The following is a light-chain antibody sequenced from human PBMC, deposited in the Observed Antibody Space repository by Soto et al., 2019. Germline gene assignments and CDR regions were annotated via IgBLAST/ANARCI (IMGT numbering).Light chain of an antibody. CDR2: GAS. V-gene: IGKV3-20*01. Sequence: EIVLTQSPGTLSLSPGERATLSCRASQSVSSSYLAWYQQKPGQAPRLLIYGASSRATGIPDRFSCSGSGTDFTLTISRLEPEDFAVYYCQHFGISPRLTFGGGTKVEIK. CDR1: QSVSSSY. J-gene: IGKJ4*01. CDR3: QHFGISPRLT.